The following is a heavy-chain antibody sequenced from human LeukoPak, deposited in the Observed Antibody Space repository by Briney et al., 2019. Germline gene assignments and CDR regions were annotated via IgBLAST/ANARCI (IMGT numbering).Heavy chain of an antibody. J-gene: IGHJ4*02. CDR3: ARTSMVRGRIGGFDY. D-gene: IGHD3-10*01. V-gene: IGHV4-30-4*01. CDR1: GGSISSDYYY. Sequence: SQTLSLTCTVSGGSISSDYYYWSWIRQPPGKGLEWIGYIYHSGSTHYNPSLKSRVTISVDTSKNQFSLKLRFVTAADTAMYYCARTSMVRGRIGGFDYWGQGTLVTVSS. CDR2: IYHSGST.